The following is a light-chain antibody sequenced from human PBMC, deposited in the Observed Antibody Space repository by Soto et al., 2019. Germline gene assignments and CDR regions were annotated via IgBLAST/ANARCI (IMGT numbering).Light chain of an antibody. CDR1: QDISIY. J-gene: IGKJ5*01. V-gene: IGKV1-33*01. CDR3: QQYDDIPIT. CDR2: DAS. Sequence: DIQMTQSPSSLSASLGDRVTITCQASQDISIYLHWYQQKPGKAPNLLIYDASNLQRGVPSRFSGSGSGTNFTFTITSLQAEDIATYYCQQYDDIPITFGRGTRLEIK.